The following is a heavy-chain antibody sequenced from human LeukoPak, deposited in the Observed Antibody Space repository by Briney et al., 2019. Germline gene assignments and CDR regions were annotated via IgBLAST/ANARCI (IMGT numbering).Heavy chain of an antibody. CDR2: ISYDGSNK. J-gene: IGHJ4*02. CDR3: AKEKPNSSGWYPLGY. Sequence: PGGSLRLSCAASGFTFSSYGMHWVRQAPGKGLEWVAVISYDGSNKYYADSVKGRFTISRDNSKNTLYLQMNSLRAEDTAVYYCAKEKPNSSGWYPLGYWGQGTLVTVSS. V-gene: IGHV3-30*18. CDR1: GFTFSSYG. D-gene: IGHD6-19*01.